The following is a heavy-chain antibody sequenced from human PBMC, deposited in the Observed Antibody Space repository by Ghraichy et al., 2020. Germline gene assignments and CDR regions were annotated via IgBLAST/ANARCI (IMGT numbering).Heavy chain of an antibody. CDR2: IIPIFGTA. Sequence: SVKVSCKASGGTFSSYAISWVRQAPGQGLEWMGGIIPIFGTANYAQKFQGRVTITADESTSTAYMELSSLRSEDTAMYYCALGDSSGYYQTLSLAAYYFDYWGQGTLVTVSS. J-gene: IGHJ4*02. CDR3: ALGDSSGYYQTLSLAAYYFDY. CDR1: GGTFSSYA. V-gene: IGHV1-69*13. D-gene: IGHD3-22*01.